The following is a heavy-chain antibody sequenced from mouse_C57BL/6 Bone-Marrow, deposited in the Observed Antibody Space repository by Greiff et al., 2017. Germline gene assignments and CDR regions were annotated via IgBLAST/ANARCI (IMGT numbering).Heavy chain of an antibody. CDR2: IHPSDSDT. D-gene: IGHD1-1*01. Sequence: QVQLQPGAELVKPGASVKVSCKASGYTFTSYWMHWVKQRPGQGLEWIGRIHPSDSDTNYNQKFKGKATLTVDKSSSTAYMQLSSLTSEDSAVYYCAIPLYYYGSSYGYWGQGTTLTVSS. V-gene: IGHV1-74*01. J-gene: IGHJ2*01. CDR1: GYTFTSYW. CDR3: AIPLYYYGSSYGY.